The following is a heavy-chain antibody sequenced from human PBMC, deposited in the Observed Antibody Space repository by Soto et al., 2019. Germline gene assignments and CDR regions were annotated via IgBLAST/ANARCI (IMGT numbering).Heavy chain of an antibody. J-gene: IGHJ6*03. Sequence: QVQLQQWGAGLLKPSETLSLTCAVYGGSFSGYYWSWIRQPPGKGLEWIGEINHSGSTNYNPSLKSRVTISVDTSKNQFSLKLSSVTAADTAVYYCARGRRIAARPVLHYYYYYMDVWGKGTTVTVSS. CDR1: GGSFSGYY. CDR3: ARGRRIAARPVLHYYYYYMDV. D-gene: IGHD6-6*01. V-gene: IGHV4-34*01. CDR2: INHSGST.